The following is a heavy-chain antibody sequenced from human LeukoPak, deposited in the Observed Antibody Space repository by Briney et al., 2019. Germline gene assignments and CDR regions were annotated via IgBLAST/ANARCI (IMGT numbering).Heavy chain of an antibody. D-gene: IGHD2-15*01. CDR3: AKDLRSVVAATDDAFDI. CDR2: ISYDGSNK. Sequence: PGGSLRLSCAASGFTFSSYGMHWVRQAPGKGLEWVAVISYDGSNKYYADSVKGRFTISRDNSKNTLYLQMNSLRAEDTAVYYCAKDLRSVVAATDDAFDIWGQGTMVTVSS. V-gene: IGHV3-30*18. J-gene: IGHJ3*02. CDR1: GFTFSSYG.